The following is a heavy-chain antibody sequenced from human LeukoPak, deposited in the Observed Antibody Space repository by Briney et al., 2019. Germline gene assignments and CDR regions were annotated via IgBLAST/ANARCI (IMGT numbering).Heavy chain of an antibody. D-gene: IGHD3-10*01. CDR3: ARQGFYYGSGTDFHH. CDR1: GGSISSTDYY. J-gene: IGHJ1*01. CDR2: IYYSGNT. V-gene: IGHV4-39*01. Sequence: SETLSLTCIVSGGSISSTDYYWGCIRQPPGKGLEWIGNIYYSGNTYYNPSLKSRVTISVDTSKNQFSLKLSSVTAADTAVYYCARQGFYYGSGTDFHHWGQGTLVTVSS.